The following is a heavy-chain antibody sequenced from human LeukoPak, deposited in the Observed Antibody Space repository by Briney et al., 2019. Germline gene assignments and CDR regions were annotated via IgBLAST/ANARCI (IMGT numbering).Heavy chain of an antibody. CDR2: TYYRSKWYN. J-gene: IGHJ6*02. CDR3: ARVGYSSVWTPFAMDV. Sequence: SQTLSLTCALSGDSFSSNSAAWNWIRQSPSRGLEWLGRTYYRSKWYNDYAVSVKSRITINPDTSKNQFSLQLNSVTPEDTAVYYCARVGYSSVWTPFAMDVWGQGTTVTVSS. D-gene: IGHD6-19*01. CDR1: GDSFSSNSAA. V-gene: IGHV6-1*01.